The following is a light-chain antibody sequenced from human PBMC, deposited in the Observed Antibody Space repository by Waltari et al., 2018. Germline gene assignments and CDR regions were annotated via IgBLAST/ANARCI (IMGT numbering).Light chain of an antibody. CDR3: QPTHTSPPT. CDR2: AAS. V-gene: IGKV1-39*01. J-gene: IGKJ1*01. CDR1: QTITKF. Sequence: DIQMTQSPSTLSASVGDRVTITCRASQTITKFLSWYQQKPGKAPKLLIYAASRLQSGVPSRFSGSGSGTDFALTISNLQPEDFATYFCQPTHTSPPTFGQRPKAEIK.